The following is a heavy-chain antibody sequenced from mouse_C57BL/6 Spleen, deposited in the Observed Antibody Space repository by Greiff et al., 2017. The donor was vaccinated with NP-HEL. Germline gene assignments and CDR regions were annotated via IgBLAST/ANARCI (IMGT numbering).Heavy chain of an antibody. D-gene: IGHD1-1*01. J-gene: IGHJ1*03. CDR2: IHPNSGST. CDR1: GYTFTSYW. V-gene: IGHV1-64*01. CDR3: AFITTVVARYFDV. Sequence: QVQLQQPGAELVKPGASVKLSCKASGYTFTSYWMHWVKQRPGQGLEWIGMIHPNSGSTNYNEKFKSKATLTVDKSSSTAYMQLSSLTSEDSAVYDCAFITTVVARYFDVWGTGTTVTVSS.